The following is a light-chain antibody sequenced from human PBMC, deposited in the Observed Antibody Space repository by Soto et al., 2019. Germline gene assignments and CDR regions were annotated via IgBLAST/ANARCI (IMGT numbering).Light chain of an antibody. Sequence: EIVLTQSPGTLSLSPGERATLSCRASQSVSSSCLAWYQQKPGQAPRLLIYGASSRATGIPDRFSGSGSGTDFTLTISRLEPEDFAVYYCQQFGSSLSWTFGQGTEVEIK. V-gene: IGKV3-20*01. J-gene: IGKJ1*01. CDR3: QQFGSSLSWT. CDR1: QSVSSSC. CDR2: GAS.